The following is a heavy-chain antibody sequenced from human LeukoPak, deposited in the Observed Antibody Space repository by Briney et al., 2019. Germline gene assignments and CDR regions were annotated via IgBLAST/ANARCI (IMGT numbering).Heavy chain of an antibody. CDR1: GGSISSYS. V-gene: IGHV4-59*01. J-gene: IGHJ4*02. CDR2: IYYSGST. CDR3: ARDSTASIDY. D-gene: IGHD6-25*01. Sequence: PSETLSLTCTVSGGSISSYSRSWIRQPPGKGLEWIGDIYYSGSTNYNPSLKSRVTISVDTSKNQFSLKLSSVPAADTAMYYCARDSTASIDYWGQGTLVTVSS.